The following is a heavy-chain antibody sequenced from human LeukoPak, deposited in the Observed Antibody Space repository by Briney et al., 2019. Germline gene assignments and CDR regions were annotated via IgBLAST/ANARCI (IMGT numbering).Heavy chain of an antibody. D-gene: IGHD3-3*01. CDR2: IYWDDDK. J-gene: IGHJ4*02. CDR3: VEIRGLTPWSTEI. Sequence: SGPTLVKPTQTLTLTCTFSGFSLTTSQVGVGWIRQPPGKALEWLAVIYWDDDKRYRSSLRSRVTITKDTSKNQVVLTLSDMDPEDTGTYFCVEIRGLTPWSTEIWGQGTLVNVFS. CDR1: GFSLTTSQVG. V-gene: IGHV2-5*04.